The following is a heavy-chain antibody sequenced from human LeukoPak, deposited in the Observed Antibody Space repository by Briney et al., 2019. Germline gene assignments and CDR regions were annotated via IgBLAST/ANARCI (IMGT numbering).Heavy chain of an antibody. J-gene: IGHJ3*02. CDR2: INPTGDST. D-gene: IGHD1-26*01. CDR3: ARDRYGGSYLGAFDI. CDR1: GYTFTSYY. V-gene: IGHV1-46*01. Sequence: ASVKVSCKASGYTFTSYYMHWVRQAPGQGLEWMGLINPTGDSTGYAQKFQGRVTMTRDMSASTVYMELSSLRSEDAAVYYCARDRYGGSYLGAFDIWGQGTMVTVSS.